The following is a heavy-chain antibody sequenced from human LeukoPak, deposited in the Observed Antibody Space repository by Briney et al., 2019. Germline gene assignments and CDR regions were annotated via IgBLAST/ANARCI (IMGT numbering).Heavy chain of an antibody. CDR3: AKDLRRDSPMIVVVTDAFDI. V-gene: IGHV3-23*01. J-gene: IGHJ3*02. CDR2: ISGSGGST. Sequence: GGSLRLSCAASGFTFSSYAMSWVRQAPGKGLEWVSAISGSGGSTYYADSVKGRFTISRDNSKNTLYLQMNSLRAEDTAVYYCAKDLRRDSPMIVVVTDAFDIWGQGTMVTVSS. CDR1: GFTFSSYA. D-gene: IGHD3-22*01.